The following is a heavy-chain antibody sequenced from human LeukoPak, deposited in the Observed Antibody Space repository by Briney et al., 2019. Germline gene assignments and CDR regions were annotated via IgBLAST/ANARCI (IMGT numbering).Heavy chain of an antibody. V-gene: IGHV4-4*07. CDR3: ASDTDPYGSGSYNY. J-gene: IGHJ4*02. CDR1: GFTFSSYS. CDR2: IYITGST. D-gene: IGHD3-10*01. Sequence: PGGSLRLSCAASGFTFSSYSMNWVRQAPGKGLEWIGLIYITGSTNYNPSLKSRVTMSADTSKNQFSLKLNSVTAADTAVYYCASDTDPYGSGSYNYWGQGTLVTVSS.